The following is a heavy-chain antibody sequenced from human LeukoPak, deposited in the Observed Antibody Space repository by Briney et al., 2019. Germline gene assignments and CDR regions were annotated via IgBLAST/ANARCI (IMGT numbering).Heavy chain of an antibody. V-gene: IGHV3-33*01. D-gene: IGHD3-22*01. J-gene: IGHJ4*02. CDR3: ARDLGYYDSSGYLNY. Sequence: GGSLRLSCAASGFTFSSYGMHWVRQAPGKGLEWVAVVWFDGSKKYSADSVKGRITISRDDSKNTLYLQMNSLRAEDTAVYYCARDLGYYDSSGYLNYWGQGTLVTVSS. CDR2: VWFDGSKK. CDR1: GFTFSSYG.